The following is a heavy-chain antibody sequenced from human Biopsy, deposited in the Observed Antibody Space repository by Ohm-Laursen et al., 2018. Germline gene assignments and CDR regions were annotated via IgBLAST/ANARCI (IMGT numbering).Heavy chain of an antibody. CDR1: GYTVTELS. J-gene: IGHJ4*02. CDR2: FDPEEGQR. V-gene: IGHV1-24*01. D-gene: IGHD2-21*02. CDR3: AADSENCGGDCYIY. Sequence: ASVKVSCNVSGYTVTELSMHWVRQAPGKGLEWMGGFDPEEGQRTYAQKFQGRLTMTEDTSADTAYMELRGLRSEDAAVYYCAADSENCGGDCYIYWGQGTQVTVSS.